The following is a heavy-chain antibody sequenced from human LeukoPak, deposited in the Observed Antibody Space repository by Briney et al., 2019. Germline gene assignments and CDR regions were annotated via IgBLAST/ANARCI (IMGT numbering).Heavy chain of an antibody. CDR1: GFTVSSNY. Sequence: PGGSLRLSCAASGFTVSSNYMSWVRQAPGKGLEWVSVIYSGGSTYYADSVTGRFTISRDNSKNMLYLQMDSLRAEDTAVFYCAKALTGTTPLDYWGQGTLVTVSS. J-gene: IGHJ4*02. CDR2: IYSGGST. V-gene: IGHV3-53*01. D-gene: IGHD1-20*01. CDR3: AKALTGTTPLDY.